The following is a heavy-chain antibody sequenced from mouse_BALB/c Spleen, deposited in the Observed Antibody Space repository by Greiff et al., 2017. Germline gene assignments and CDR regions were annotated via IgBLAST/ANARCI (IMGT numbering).Heavy chain of an antibody. CDR2: IRLKSNNYAT. Sequence: EVKVVESGGGLVQPGGSMKLSCVASGFTFSNYWMNWVRQSPEKGLEWVAEIRLKSNNYATHYAESVKGRFTISRDDSKSSVYLQMNNLRAEDTGIYYCTRSLYGFFAYWGQGTLVTVYA. CDR1: GFTFSNYW. V-gene: IGHV6-6*02. D-gene: IGHD2-10*02. J-gene: IGHJ3*01. CDR3: TRSLYGFFAY.